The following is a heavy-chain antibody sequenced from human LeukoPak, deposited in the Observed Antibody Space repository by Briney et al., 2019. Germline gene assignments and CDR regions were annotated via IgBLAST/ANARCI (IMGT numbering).Heavy chain of an antibody. CDR3: ARDPRGGTLEH. J-gene: IGHJ1*01. D-gene: IGHD3-10*01. V-gene: IGHV3-74*01. CDR2: INSDGSST. CDR1: GFPFSSYW. Sequence: GGSRRLSGAAPGFPFSSYWMHGVRQVPGKGLVWVSRINSDGSSTDYADSVKGRFTISRDNAKNTVYLQMNSLRAEDTAVYYCARDPRGGTLEHWGQGTLVTVSS.